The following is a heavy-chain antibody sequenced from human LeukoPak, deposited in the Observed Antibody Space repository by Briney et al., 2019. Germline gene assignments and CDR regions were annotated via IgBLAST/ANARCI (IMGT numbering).Heavy chain of an antibody. Sequence: SETLSLTCTVSGGSISGYYWGWIRQPPGKGLEWIGSIYHSGSTYYTPSLKSRATISVDTSKNHFSLKLSSVTAADTAVYHCARGPYSSSYFDYWGQGTLVTVSS. D-gene: IGHD6-13*01. CDR2: IYHSGST. J-gene: IGHJ4*02. V-gene: IGHV4-38-2*02. CDR3: ARGPYSSSYFDY. CDR1: GGSISGYY.